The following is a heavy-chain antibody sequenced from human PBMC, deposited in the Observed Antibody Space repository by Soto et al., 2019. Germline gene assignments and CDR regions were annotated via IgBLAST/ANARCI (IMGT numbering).Heavy chain of an antibody. CDR2: IYYSGST. CDR3: ARVGGVGATTIDY. D-gene: IGHD3-10*01. J-gene: IGHJ4*02. CDR1: GGSISSGDYY. Sequence: QVQLQESGPGLVKPSQTLSLTCTVSGGSISSGDYYWSWIRQPPGKGLEWIGYIYYSGSTYYNPSRKRRVTISVDTSKNQFSLKLSSVTAADTAVYYCARVGGVGATTIDYWGQGTLVTVSS. V-gene: IGHV4-30-4*01.